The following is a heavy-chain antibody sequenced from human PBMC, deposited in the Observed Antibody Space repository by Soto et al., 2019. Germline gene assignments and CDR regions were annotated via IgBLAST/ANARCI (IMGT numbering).Heavy chain of an antibody. D-gene: IGHD2-21*02. CDR3: ARDPVAYCGGDCRTFDY. Sequence: QVQLVESGGGVVQPGRSLRLSCAASGFTFSSYAMHWVRQAPVKGLEWVAVISYDGSNKYYADSVKGRFTISRDNSKNTLYLQMNSLRAEDTAVYYCARDPVAYCGGDCRTFDYWGQGTLVTVSS. CDR2: ISYDGSNK. V-gene: IGHV3-30-3*01. CDR1: GFTFSSYA. J-gene: IGHJ4*02.